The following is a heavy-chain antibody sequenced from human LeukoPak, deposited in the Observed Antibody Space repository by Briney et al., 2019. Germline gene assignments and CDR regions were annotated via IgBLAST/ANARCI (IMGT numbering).Heavy chain of an antibody. CDR3: ARDFGTVVTPGGISDY. J-gene: IGHJ4*02. V-gene: IGHV3-48*04. CDR1: GFTFSSYS. CDR2: ISSSSSTI. D-gene: IGHD4-23*01. Sequence: GGPLRLSCAASGFTFSSYSMNWVRQAPGKGLEWVSYISSSSSTIYYADSVKGRFTISRDNAKNSLYLQMNSLRAEDTAVYYCARDFGTVVTPGGISDYWGQGTLVTVSS.